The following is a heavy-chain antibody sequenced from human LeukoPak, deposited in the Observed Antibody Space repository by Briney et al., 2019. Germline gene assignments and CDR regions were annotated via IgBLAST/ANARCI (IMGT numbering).Heavy chain of an antibody. CDR1: GGTFSSYA. J-gene: IGHJ1*01. CDR2: IIPIFGTA. CDR3: ARDGDSSGYYSYFQH. V-gene: IGHV1-69*06. Sequence: SVKVSCKASGGTFSSYAISWVRQAPGQGLEWMGGIIPIFGTANYAQKFRGRVTITADKSTSTAYMELSSLRSEDTAVYYCARDGDSSGYYSYFQHWGQGTLVTVSS. D-gene: IGHD3-22*01.